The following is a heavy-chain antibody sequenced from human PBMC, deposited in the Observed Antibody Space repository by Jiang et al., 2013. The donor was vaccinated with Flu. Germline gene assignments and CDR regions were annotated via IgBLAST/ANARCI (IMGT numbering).Heavy chain of an antibody. V-gene: IGHV4-61*02. CDR1: GASIFSGSYY. Sequence: GPGLVKPSQTLSPTCTVSGASIFSGSYYWSWIRQPAGKGLEWVGRIYTSGDTNYNPSLKSRVTISGDTSKNQFSLKLRSVTAADTAVYYCARSTVVTAALAGKYFQHWGQGTLVTVSS. J-gene: IGHJ1*01. D-gene: IGHD4-23*01. CDR3: ARSTVVTAALAGKYFQH. CDR2: IYTSGDT.